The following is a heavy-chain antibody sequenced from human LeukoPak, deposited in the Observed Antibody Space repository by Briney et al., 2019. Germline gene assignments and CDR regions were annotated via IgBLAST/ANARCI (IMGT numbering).Heavy chain of an antibody. D-gene: IGHD3-10*01. Sequence: ASVKVSCKASGYTFTSYGISWVRQAPGQGLEWMGWISAYNGNTNYAQKLQGRVTMTTDTSTSTAYMELRSLRSDDTAIYYCARDRLYDSGQYYFDYWGQGTLVTVSS. CDR1: GYTFTSYG. J-gene: IGHJ4*02. CDR3: ARDRLYDSGQYYFDY. V-gene: IGHV1-18*01. CDR2: ISAYNGNT.